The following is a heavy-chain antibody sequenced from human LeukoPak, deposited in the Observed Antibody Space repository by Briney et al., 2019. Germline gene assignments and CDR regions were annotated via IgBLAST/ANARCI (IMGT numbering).Heavy chain of an antibody. D-gene: IGHD3-16*01. V-gene: IGHV1-18*01. CDR1: GYTFTSYG. J-gene: IGHJ4*02. CDR3: ARGVFGDSDK. CDR2: ISVYNGNT. Sequence: ASVKVSCKASGYTFTSYGISWVRQAPGQGLEWMGGISVYNGNTNYAPKFQGRVTMTADTSTNTAYMELRSLRSDDTAVYYCARGVFGDSDKWGQGTLVTVSS.